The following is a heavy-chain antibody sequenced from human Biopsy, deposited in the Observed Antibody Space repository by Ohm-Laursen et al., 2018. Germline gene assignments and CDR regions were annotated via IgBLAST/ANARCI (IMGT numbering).Heavy chain of an antibody. CDR1: GFTFTGQY. D-gene: IGHD2-15*01. CDR2: INPHSGTT. J-gene: IGHJ1*01. Sequence: SSVKVSCKASGFTFTGQYLHWVRRVPGQGLEWMGWINPHSGTTKFAKDFQGRVTMTRDTSITTAYMELRRLRSDDTAVYYCAKGQDLRGGAEYFQHWGQGALVTVSS. CDR3: AKGQDLRGGAEYFQH. V-gene: IGHV1-2*02.